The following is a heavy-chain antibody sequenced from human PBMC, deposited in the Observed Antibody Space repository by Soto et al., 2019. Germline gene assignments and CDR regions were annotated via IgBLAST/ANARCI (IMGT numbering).Heavy chain of an antibody. V-gene: IGHV5-51*01. CDR1: GYTFTAYW. J-gene: IGHJ6*02. Sequence: GESLKISCQSFGYTFTAYWIAWVRQMPGKGLEWMGIIYPGDSDTRYSPSFQGQVTISADKSISTAYLQGSSLKASDTAMYYCAGSVHHGVCMDVWGQGTTVTVSS. CDR2: IYPGDSDT. D-gene: IGHD1-1*01. CDR3: AGSVHHGVCMDV.